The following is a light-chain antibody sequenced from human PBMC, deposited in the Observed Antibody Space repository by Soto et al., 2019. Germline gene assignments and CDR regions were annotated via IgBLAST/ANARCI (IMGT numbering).Light chain of an antibody. V-gene: IGKV3-15*01. CDR3: QQYNNWPET. Sequence: EIEMTQSPATLTLSPGERATLSCRASQSVGTNLAWYQQKPGQAPRLLIFGASTRATGVPARISGSGSGTDFTLTISSLQSEAFAMYYCQQYNNWPETFGQGTEVEIK. J-gene: IGKJ1*01. CDR2: GAS. CDR1: QSVGTN.